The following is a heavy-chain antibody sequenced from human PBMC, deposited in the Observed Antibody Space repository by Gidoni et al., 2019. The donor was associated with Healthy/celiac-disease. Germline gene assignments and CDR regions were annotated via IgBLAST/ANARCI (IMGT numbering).Heavy chain of an antibody. CDR3: ARDNALDRVATAWRSSAFDI. J-gene: IGHJ3*02. CDR1: GFAFSSYS. CDR2: ISSSRSYI. D-gene: IGHD5-12*01. Sequence: EVQLVESGGGLVKPGGSLRLSCAASGFAFSSYSMNWVRKAPGKGLEWVSYISSSRSYIYYADSVKGRFTISRDNAKNSLYLQMNSLRAEDTAVYYCARDNALDRVATAWRSSAFDIWGQGTMVTVSS. V-gene: IGHV3-21*01.